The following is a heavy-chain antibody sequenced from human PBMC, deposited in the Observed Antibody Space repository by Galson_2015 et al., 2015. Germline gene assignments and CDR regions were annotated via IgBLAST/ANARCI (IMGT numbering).Heavy chain of an antibody. CDR1: GYTFTSYD. Sequence: SCKASGYTFTSYDINWVRQATGQGLEWMGWMNPNSGNTGYAQKFQGRVTMPRSTSIGTAYMELSSLKSEDTVVYYCARNVAETGDFDYWGQGTLVTVSS. CDR2: MNPNSGNT. J-gene: IGHJ4*02. D-gene: IGHD6-19*01. CDR3: ARNVAETGDFDY. V-gene: IGHV1-8*01.